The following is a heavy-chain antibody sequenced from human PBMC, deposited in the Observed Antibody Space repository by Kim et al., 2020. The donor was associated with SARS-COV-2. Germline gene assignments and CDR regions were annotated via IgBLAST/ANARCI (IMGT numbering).Heavy chain of an antibody. D-gene: IGHD5-18*01. V-gene: IGHV1-3*01. Sequence: ASVKVSCKASGYTFTSYAMHWVRQAPGQRLEWMGWINAGNGNTKYSQKFQGRVTITRDTSASTAYMELSSLRSEDTAVYYCAREGGYSYGIDYWGQGTLVTVSS. CDR3: AREGGYSYGIDY. J-gene: IGHJ4*02. CDR1: GYTFTSYA. CDR2: INAGNGNT.